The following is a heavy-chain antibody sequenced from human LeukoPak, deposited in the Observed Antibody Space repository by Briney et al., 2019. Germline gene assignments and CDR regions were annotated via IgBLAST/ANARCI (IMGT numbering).Heavy chain of an antibody. CDR3: ASQYSSSFWFDP. V-gene: IGHV4-4*09. CDR2: IYTSGST. CDR1: GGSISSYY. J-gene: IGHJ5*02. Sequence: SETLSLTCTVSGGSISSYYWSWIRQPPGKGLEWIGYIYTSGSTNYNPSLKNRVTISVDTSKNQFSLKLSSVTAADTAVYYCASQYSSSFWFDPWGQGTLVTVSS. D-gene: IGHD6-13*01.